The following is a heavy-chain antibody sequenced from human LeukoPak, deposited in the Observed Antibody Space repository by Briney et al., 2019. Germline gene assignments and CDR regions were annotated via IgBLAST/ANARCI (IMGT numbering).Heavy chain of an antibody. Sequence: ASVTVSCQVSGHSLSETSIHWVRQAPGQWLEWMGGFDPEDGEPIFAQRFQGRFSMTEDTSADTAYMELSSLRPEDTAVYYCATADKWEPLDYWGQGTLVTVSS. CDR1: GHSLSETS. CDR3: ATADKWEPLDY. V-gene: IGHV1-24*01. CDR2: FDPEDGEP. D-gene: IGHD1-26*01. J-gene: IGHJ4*02.